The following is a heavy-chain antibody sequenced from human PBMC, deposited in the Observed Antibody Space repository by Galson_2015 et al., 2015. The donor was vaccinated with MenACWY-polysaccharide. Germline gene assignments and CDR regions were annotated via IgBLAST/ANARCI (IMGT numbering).Heavy chain of an antibody. CDR2: LNSGGSAV. J-gene: IGHJ4*02. D-gene: IGHD3-10*01. V-gene: IGHV3-48*02. CDR1: GFTISTYS. CDR3: ARDAWFGDLKYFFAY. Sequence: SLRLSCAASGFTISTYSMNWVRQAPGKGLEWVSHLNSGGSAVVYADSVKGRFTISRDNAKNSLYLQMNSLRDEDTAVYYCARDAWFGDLKYFFAYWGQGTLVTAPS.